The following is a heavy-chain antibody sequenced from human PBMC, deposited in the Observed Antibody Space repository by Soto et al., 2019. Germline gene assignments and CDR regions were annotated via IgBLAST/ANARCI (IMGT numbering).Heavy chain of an antibody. CDR1: GGTFSSYT. D-gene: IGHD3-10*01. V-gene: IGHV1-69*08. Sequence: QVPLVQSGAEVKKPGSSVKVSCKASGGTFSSYTISWVRQAPGQGLEWMGRIIPILGIANYAQKFQGRVTITADKSTSTAYMELSSLRSEDTAVYYCAREGGTMVRGVNHFDYWGQGTLVTVSS. CDR2: IIPILGIA. J-gene: IGHJ4*02. CDR3: AREGGTMVRGVNHFDY.